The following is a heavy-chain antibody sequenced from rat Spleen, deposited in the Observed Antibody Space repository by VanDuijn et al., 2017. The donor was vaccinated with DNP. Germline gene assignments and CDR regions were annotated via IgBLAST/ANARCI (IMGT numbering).Heavy chain of an antibody. D-gene: IGHD1-2*01. CDR3: ARPWGTKAAISTGDWFAY. CDR1: GYTFTNYY. Sequence: QVHLQQSGAELAKPGSSVKISCKASGYTFTNYYIGWIKQTTGQGLEFIGYINTGSGGNGYNEKFKGKATLTVDRSSSTAFMQLSSLTPDDPAVYYCARPWGTKAAISTGDWFAYWGQGTLVTVSS. V-gene: IGHV1-43*01. CDR2: INTGSGGN. J-gene: IGHJ3*01.